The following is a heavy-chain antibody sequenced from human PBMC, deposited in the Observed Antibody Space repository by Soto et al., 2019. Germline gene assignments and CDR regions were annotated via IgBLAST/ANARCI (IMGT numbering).Heavy chain of an antibody. CDR2: IWYDGSNK. J-gene: IGHJ4*02. V-gene: IGHV3-33*01. D-gene: IGHD2-15*01. CDR3: AIDGARLRIPVY. CDR1: GFTFSSYG. Sequence: QVQLVESGGGVVQPGRSLRLSCAASGFTFSSYGMHWVRQAPGKGLEWVAVIWYDGSNKYYADSVKGRFTISRDNSKNTLYLQMNSLRAEDTAVYYCAIDGARLRIPVYWGQGTLVTVSS.